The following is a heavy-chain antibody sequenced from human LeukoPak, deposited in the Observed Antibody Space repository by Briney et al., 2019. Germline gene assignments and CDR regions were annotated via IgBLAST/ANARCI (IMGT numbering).Heavy chain of an antibody. Sequence: SETLSLTCTVSGGSISSYYWSWIRQPPGKGLEWIGYIYYSGSTNYNPSLNSRVTISLDTSKNQFSLKLNSVTAADTAVYYCARENPVTRMAVWGQGTTVTVSS. J-gene: IGHJ6*02. V-gene: IGHV4-59*01. CDR3: ARENPVTRMAV. CDR1: GGSISSYY. D-gene: IGHD4-17*01. CDR2: IYYSGST.